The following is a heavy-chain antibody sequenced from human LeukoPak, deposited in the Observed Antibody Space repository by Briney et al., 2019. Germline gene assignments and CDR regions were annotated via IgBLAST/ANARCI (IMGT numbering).Heavy chain of an antibody. CDR3: ARGPTVGAAAYYYYGMDV. J-gene: IGHJ6*02. CDR2: IIPIFGTA. Sequence: SVKVSCKASGGTFSSYAISWVRQATGQGLEWMGGIIPIFGTANYAQKFQGRVTITADESTSTAYMELSSLRSEDTAVYYCARGPTVGAAAYYYYGMDVWGQGTTVTVSS. CDR1: GGTFSSYA. D-gene: IGHD1-26*01. V-gene: IGHV1-69*13.